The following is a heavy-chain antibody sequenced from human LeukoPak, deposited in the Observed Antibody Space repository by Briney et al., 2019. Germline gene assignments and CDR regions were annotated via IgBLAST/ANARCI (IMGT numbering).Heavy chain of an antibody. J-gene: IGHJ5*02. Sequence: GASVKLSCKASGGTFSSYTISWVRQAPGQGLEWMGRIIPILGIANYAQKFQGRVTITADKSTSTAYMELSSLRSEDTAVYYCATDSSGYYYVGWFDPWGQGTLVTVSS. CDR2: IIPILGIA. V-gene: IGHV1-69*02. CDR1: GGTFSSYT. D-gene: IGHD3-22*01. CDR3: ATDSSGYYYVGWFDP.